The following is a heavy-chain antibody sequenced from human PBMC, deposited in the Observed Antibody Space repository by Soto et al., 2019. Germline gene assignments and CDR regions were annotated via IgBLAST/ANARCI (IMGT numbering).Heavy chain of an antibody. D-gene: IGHD5-18*01. V-gene: IGHV1-69*13. CDR3: ARSLYSYGTPGWFDP. Sequence: SVKVSCKASGGTFSSYAISWVRQAPGQGLEWMGGIIPIFGTANYAQKFQGRVTSTADESTSTAYMELSSLRSEDTAVYYCARSLYSYGTPGWFDPWGQGTLVTVSS. J-gene: IGHJ5*02. CDR1: GGTFSSYA. CDR2: IIPIFGTA.